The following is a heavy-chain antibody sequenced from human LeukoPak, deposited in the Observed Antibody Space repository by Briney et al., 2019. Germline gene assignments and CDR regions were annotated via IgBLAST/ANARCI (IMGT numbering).Heavy chain of an antibody. D-gene: IGHD6-19*01. J-gene: IGHJ4*02. CDR2: INSDGNSV. CDR1: GFTFSSYW. Sequence: GGSLRLSCEASGFTFSSYWVHWVRQAPGKGLVWVSRINSDGNSVTYADSVKGRLTISRDNAKNTLYLQMNSLKAEDTAVYYCAREYSSGWSLDYWGQGTLVTVSS. V-gene: IGHV3-74*01. CDR3: AREYSSGWSLDY.